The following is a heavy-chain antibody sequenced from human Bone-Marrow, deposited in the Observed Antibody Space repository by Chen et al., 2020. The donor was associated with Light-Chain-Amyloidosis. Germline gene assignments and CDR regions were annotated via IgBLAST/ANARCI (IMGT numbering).Heavy chain of an antibody. CDR2: IDCDGDK. CDR1: GFSLSSNGMR. D-gene: IGHD3-9*01. CDR3: ARMSFFETSDALDV. V-gene: IGHV2-70*04. Sequence: QVTVKESGPALVKPTQTLTLTCTFSGFSLSSNGMRLNWIRQPPGKALEWLARIDCDGDKSYPPSLETRLTISKDPSKNQVVLTMTNMDPVDTATYYCARMSFFETSDALDVWGQGTMITVSS. J-gene: IGHJ3*01.